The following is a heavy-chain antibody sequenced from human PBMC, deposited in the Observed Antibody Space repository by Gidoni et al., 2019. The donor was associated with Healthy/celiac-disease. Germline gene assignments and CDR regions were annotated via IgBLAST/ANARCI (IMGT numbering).Heavy chain of an antibody. V-gene: IGHV1-3*01. J-gene: IGHJ4*02. CDR1: GYTFISYA. CDR2: INAGNGNT. Sequence: QVQLVQSGAEVKKPGASVKVSCKASGYTFISYAVHWVRQAPGQRLEWMGWINAGNGNTKYSQKFQGRVTSTRDTSASTAYMELSSLRSEDTAVYYCARGFSYDSSIDYWGQGTLVTVSS. CDR3: ARGFSYDSSIDY. D-gene: IGHD3-22*01.